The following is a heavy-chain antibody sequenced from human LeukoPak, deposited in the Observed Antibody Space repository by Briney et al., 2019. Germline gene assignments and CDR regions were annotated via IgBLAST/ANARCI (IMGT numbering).Heavy chain of an antibody. Sequence: PSETLSLTCAVYGGSFSGYYWSGIRQPPGKAREWMVEINHRGSTNYNPSLKSRVTISVDTSKNQFSLKLSSVTAADTAVYYCARGRPARGADYYDSSGPIYYMDVWGKGTTVTVSS. V-gene: IGHV4-34*01. CDR3: ARGRPARGADYYDSSGPIYYMDV. CDR1: GGSFSGYY. CDR2: INHRGST. D-gene: IGHD3-22*01. J-gene: IGHJ6*03.